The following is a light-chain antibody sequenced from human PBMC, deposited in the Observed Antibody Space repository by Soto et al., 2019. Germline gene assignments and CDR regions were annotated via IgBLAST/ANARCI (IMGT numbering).Light chain of an antibody. CDR1: SSNIGADYD. CDR3: QSFDTRLNTVV. V-gene: IGLV1-40*01. Sequence: QSVVTQPPSVSGAPGQKVTISCTGSSSNIGADYDVHWYQHFPGRAPNLLIYGNKNRPSGVPDRFSGTKSGTSASLDITGLQAEDEADYYGQSFDTRLNTVVFGGGTKVTVL. J-gene: IGLJ2*01. CDR2: GNK.